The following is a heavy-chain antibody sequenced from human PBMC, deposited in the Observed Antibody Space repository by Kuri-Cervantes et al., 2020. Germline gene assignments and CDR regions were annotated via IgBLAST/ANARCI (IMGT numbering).Heavy chain of an antibody. D-gene: IGHD3-16*01. CDR3: VRDRGGIRYFDL. V-gene: IGHV3-33*07. CDR2: IWYDGSNK. Sequence: GGSLRLSCTVSGGSISSGDYYWSWIRQPPGKGLEWLAVIWYDGSNKYYADSVKGRFTFSRDNSKKMAYLQMNSLRAEDTAVYYCVRDRGGIRYFDLWGRGTLVTVSS. J-gene: IGHJ2*01. CDR1: GGSISSGD.